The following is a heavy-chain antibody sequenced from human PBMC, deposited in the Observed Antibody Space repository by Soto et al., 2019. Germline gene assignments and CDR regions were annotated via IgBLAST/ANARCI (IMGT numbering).Heavy chain of an antibody. V-gene: IGHV4-61*01. J-gene: IGHJ6*02. CDR2: IYYSGST. Sequence: QVQLQESGPGLMKPSETLSLTCTVSGGSVSSRSHYWSWIRQPPGKGLEWIGYIYYSGSTKYNPPLRSRVTISVDTSKNPFSLKVGSVTTADTAIYYCARDFCGGDCSDDYYYFAMDVWGQGTTVTVSS. CDR3: ARDFCGGDCSDDYYYFAMDV. D-gene: IGHD2-21*02. CDR1: GGSVSSRSHY.